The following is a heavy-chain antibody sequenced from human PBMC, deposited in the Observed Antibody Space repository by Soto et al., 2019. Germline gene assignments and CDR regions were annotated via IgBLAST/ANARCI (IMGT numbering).Heavy chain of an antibody. J-gene: IGHJ2*01. Sequence: EVQLVESGGGLVQPGGSLRLSCAASGFSFSTYAMDWVRQAQGKGLEWVSYISASSSNIRYADSVKGRFTISSDNAKSSVYLQMNSLRADDTAVYYFARYPSRVSDWARYLYLWGRGTLVTVSS. CDR1: GFSFSTYA. CDR2: ISASSSNI. CDR3: ARYPSRVSDWARYLYL. D-gene: IGHD2-21*01. V-gene: IGHV3-48*01.